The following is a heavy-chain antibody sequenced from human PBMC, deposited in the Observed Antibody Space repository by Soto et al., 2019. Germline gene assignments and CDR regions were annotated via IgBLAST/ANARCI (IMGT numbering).Heavy chain of an antibody. J-gene: IGHJ4*02. CDR2: TIRIFHTS. CDR3: VHRRDAYNSTVFGY. V-gene: IGHV1-69*13. CDR1: GGTFSSYA. Sequence: SVKVSCKLSGGTFSSYAVSWVRQAPGHGLEWMGGTIRIFHTSTCAGKFHGRVTITADESMSKSDMESINLRSDDTGVYYGVHRRDAYNSTVFGYWCQRNLVPVSS. D-gene: IGHD4-4*01.